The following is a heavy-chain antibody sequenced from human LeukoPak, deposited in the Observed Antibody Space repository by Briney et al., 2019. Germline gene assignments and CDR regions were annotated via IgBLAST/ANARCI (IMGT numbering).Heavy chain of an antibody. CDR2: ISSSSSYI. D-gene: IGHD6-19*01. J-gene: IGHJ6*02. Sequence: GGSLRLSCAASGFTLSSYSMNWVRQAPGKGLEWVSSISSSSSYIYYADSVKGRFTISRDNAKNSLCLQMNSLRAEDTAVYYCARDIPDSSGWSAYYYGMDVWGQGTTVTVSS. V-gene: IGHV3-21*01. CDR3: ARDIPDSSGWSAYYYGMDV. CDR1: GFTLSSYS.